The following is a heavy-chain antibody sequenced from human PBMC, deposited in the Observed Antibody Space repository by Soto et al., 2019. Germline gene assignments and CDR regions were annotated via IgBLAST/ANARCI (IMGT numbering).Heavy chain of an antibody. CDR3: ALLSSWGYFDL. D-gene: IGHD6-13*01. CDR2: IYWDADK. CDR1: GFSLSTSGVG. J-gene: IGHJ2*01. V-gene: IGHV2-5*02. Sequence: QITLKESGPTLVKPTQTLTLTCTFSGFSLSTSGVGVGWIRQPPGKALEWLALIYWDADKRNCPSLKSRLTITEDISKNRVVLTMTSMDPVDTATYYCALLSSWGYFDLRGRGTLVTVSS.